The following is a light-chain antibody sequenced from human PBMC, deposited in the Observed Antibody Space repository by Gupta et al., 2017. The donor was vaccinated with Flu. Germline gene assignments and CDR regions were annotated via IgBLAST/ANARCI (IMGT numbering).Light chain of an antibody. CDR1: QSVGHF. CDR2: DAS. J-gene: IGKJ5*01. V-gene: IGKV3-11*01. Sequence: ETVLTQSPATLSLSPGERATLSCRASQSVGHFLAWYQQKPGQAPRLLIYDASNRDTGAPARFSGSGYGTDFTLTISSREPEDFAVYYCQQRDDWPPITFGQGTRMEIK. CDR3: QQRDDWPPIT.